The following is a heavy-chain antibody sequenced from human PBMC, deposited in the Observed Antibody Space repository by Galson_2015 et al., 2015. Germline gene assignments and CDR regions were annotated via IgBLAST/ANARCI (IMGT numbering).Heavy chain of an antibody. CDR2: ISGSGGST. CDR1: GFTFSSYA. V-gene: IGHV3-23*01. J-gene: IGHJ1*01. D-gene: IGHD2-15*01. Sequence: SLRLSCAASGFTFSSYAMSWVRQAPGKGLEWVSAISGSGGSTYYADSVKGRFTISRDNSKNTLYLQMNSLRAEDTAVYYCAKGRVVVVAATSAEYFQHWGQGTMVTVSS. CDR3: AKGRVVVVAATSAEYFQH.